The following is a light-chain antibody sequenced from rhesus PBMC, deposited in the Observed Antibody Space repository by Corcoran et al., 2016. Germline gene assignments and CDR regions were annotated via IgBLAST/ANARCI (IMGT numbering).Light chain of an antibody. Sequence: DIHMTQSPSSLSASVGDRVTITCRASQGISDYLCWYQQKPGKPPTRLIYAASNLESGVPSRFSGSGSVTDFTLTIISLQPEDFATYFCLQGYSTPWTFGQGTKVEIK. J-gene: IGKJ1*01. V-gene: IGKV1-36*02. CDR3: LQGYSTPWT. CDR1: QGISDY. CDR2: AAS.